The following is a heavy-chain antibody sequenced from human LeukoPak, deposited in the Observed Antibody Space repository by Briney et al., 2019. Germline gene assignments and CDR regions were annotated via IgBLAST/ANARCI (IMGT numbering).Heavy chain of an antibody. J-gene: IGHJ4*02. CDR2: ISSDGSST. CDR3: AREDGSGNCPL. V-gene: IGHV3-74*01. Sequence: PGGSLRLSCAASGFTFSSHWMHWVRHAPGKGLVWVSHISSDGSSTSYADSVKGRFTISRDNAKNTLYLQMNSLRAEDTAVYYCAREDGSGNCPLWGQGTLVTVSS. D-gene: IGHD3-10*01. CDR1: GFTFSSHW.